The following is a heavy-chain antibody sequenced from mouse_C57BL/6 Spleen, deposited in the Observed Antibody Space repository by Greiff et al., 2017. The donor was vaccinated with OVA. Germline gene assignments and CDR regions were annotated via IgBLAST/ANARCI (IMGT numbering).Heavy chain of an antibody. J-gene: IGHJ4*01. V-gene: IGHV1-54*01. CDR3: ARGGDGYYEGGAMDY. CDR1: GYAFTNYL. Sequence: VQLQQSGAELVRPGTSVKVSCKASGYAFTNYLIEWVKQRPGQGLEWIGVINPGSGGTNYNEKFKGKATLTADKSSSTAYMQLSSLTSEDSAVYVCARGGDGYYEGGAMDYWGQGTSVSVSS. D-gene: IGHD2-3*01. CDR2: INPGSGGT.